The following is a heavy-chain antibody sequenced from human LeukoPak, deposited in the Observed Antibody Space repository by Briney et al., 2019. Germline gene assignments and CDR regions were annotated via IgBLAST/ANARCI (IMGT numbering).Heavy chain of an antibody. J-gene: IGHJ6*02. CDR2: IYSGGST. D-gene: IGHD2-8*01. V-gene: IGHV3-66*01. CDR3: ARDPHGYYGMDV. CDR1: GFTVSSNY. Sequence: GGSLRPSCVASGFTVSSNYMSWVRQAPGKGLEWVSLIYSGGSTYYADSVKGRFTISRDNSKSTLYLQMNSLRVEDTAVYYCARDPHGYYGMDVWGQGTTVTVSS.